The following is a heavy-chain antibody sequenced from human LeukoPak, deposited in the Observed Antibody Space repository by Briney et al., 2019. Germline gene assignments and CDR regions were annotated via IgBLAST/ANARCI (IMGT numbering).Heavy chain of an antibody. J-gene: IGHJ5*02. V-gene: IGHV3-21*01. Sequence: GGSLRLSCAASGSTFSSYSMNWVRQAPGKGLEWVSSISSSSSYIYYADSVKGRFTISRDNAKNSLYLQMNSLRAEDTAVYYCARGRQLAGPAPWGQGTLVTVSS. CDR2: ISSSSSYI. D-gene: IGHD6-6*01. CDR1: GSTFSSYS. CDR3: ARGRQLAGPAP.